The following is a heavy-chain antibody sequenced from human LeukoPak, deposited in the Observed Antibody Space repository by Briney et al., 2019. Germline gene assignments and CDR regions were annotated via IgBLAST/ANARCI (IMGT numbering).Heavy chain of an antibody. CDR3: ARDLGDYYDFWSGYQMGAFDI. V-gene: IGHV4-4*07. Sequence: SETLSLTCTVSGGSISSYYRSWIRQPARKGLEWIGRIYTSGSTNYNPSLKSRVTMSVDTSKNQFPLKLSSVTAADTAVYYCARDLGDYYDFWSGYQMGAFDIWGQGTMVTVSS. J-gene: IGHJ3*02. CDR2: IYTSGST. D-gene: IGHD3-3*01. CDR1: GGSISSYY.